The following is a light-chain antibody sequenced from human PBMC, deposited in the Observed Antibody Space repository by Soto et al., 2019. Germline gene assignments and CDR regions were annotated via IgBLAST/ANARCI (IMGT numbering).Light chain of an antibody. J-gene: IGLJ2*01. CDR3: QTWDNNTVV. CDR1: KLGEKF. V-gene: IGLV3-1*01. Sequence: SYELTQPPSVSVSPGQTARISFSGDKLGEKFACWYQQRPGQSPVVVIYEDKKRPLAIPERFSGSNSGNTATLTISGTEAMDEADYYCQTWDNNTVVLGGGTKLTVL. CDR2: EDK.